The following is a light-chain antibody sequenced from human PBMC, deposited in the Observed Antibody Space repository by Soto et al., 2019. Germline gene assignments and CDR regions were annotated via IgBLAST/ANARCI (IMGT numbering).Light chain of an antibody. CDR3: CSLEGSNALVV. Sequence: QSALTQPASVSGSPGQSITVSCTGTKNNLGSYDLVSLYHKYPDKTPTLLIYEATKRPSGISDSFSGSKSGFTASLTISGLRAEDEADYYCCSLEGSNALVVFGGGTKLTVL. CDR1: KNNLGSYDL. CDR2: EAT. V-gene: IGLV2-23*01. J-gene: IGLJ2*01.